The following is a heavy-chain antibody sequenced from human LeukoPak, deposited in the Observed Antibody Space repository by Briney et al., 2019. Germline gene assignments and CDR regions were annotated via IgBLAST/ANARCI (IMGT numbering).Heavy chain of an antibody. J-gene: IGHJ4*02. CDR2: IYPGDSDT. CDR3: ARRTYSSGSNAFDY. Sequence: GESLKISCQVSGYIFTNYWIGWVRQMPGKGLEWMGIIYPGDSDTRYSPSFQGQVSISADKSISTAYLQWSSLKASDTAMYYCARRTYSSGSNAFDYWGQGTLVTVSS. V-gene: IGHV5-51*01. D-gene: IGHD6-19*01. CDR1: GYIFTNYW.